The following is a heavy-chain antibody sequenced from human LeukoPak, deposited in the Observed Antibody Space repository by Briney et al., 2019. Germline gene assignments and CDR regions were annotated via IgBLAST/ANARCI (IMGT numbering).Heavy chain of an antibody. CDR3: AREKAVAGTVVAFDI. V-gene: IGHV1-46*01. CDR1: GYTFTSYY. Sequence: ASVKVSCKASGYTFTSYYMHWVRQAPGQGLEWMGIINPSGGSTSYARKFQGRVTMTRDTSTSTVYMELSSLRSEDTAVYYCAREKAVAGTVVAFDIWGQGTMVTVSS. CDR2: INPSGGST. D-gene: IGHD6-19*01. J-gene: IGHJ3*02.